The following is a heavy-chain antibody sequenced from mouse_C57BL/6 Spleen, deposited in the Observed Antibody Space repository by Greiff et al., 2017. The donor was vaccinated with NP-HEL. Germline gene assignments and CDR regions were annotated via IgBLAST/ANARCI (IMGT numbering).Heavy chain of an antibody. J-gene: IGHJ4*01. V-gene: IGHV1-53*01. CDR3: ARPRGYYGSSYGAMDY. CDR1: GYTFTSYW. CDR2: INPSNGGT. Sequence: VQLQQPGTELVKPGASVKLSCKASGYTFTSYWMHWVKQRPGQGLEWIGNINPSNGGTNYNEKFKSKATLTVDKSSSTAYMQLSSLTSEDSAVYYCARPRGYYGSSYGAMDYWGQGTSVTVSS. D-gene: IGHD1-1*01.